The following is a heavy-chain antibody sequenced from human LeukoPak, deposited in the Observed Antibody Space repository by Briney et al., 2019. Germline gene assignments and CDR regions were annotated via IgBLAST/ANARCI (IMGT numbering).Heavy chain of an antibody. Sequence: GASVKVSCKASGYTFTSCGISWVRQASGQGLEWMGWISAYNGYTNYAQELQGRVTMTTDTSTSTAYMELRCLRSDDTAVYYCARVPGSYYYYYMGVWGKGTTVTVSS. D-gene: IGHD2-15*01. V-gene: IGHV1-18*01. CDR3: ARVPGSYYYYYMGV. CDR1: GYTFTSCG. J-gene: IGHJ6*03. CDR2: ISAYNGYT.